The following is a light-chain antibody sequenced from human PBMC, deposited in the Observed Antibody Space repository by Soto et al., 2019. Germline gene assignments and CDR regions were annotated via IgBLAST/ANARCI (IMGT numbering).Light chain of an antibody. V-gene: IGLV2-14*02. CDR1: SSDVGSRNL. Sequence: QSVLTQPASVSGSPGQSITISCTGTSSDVGSRNLVSWYQQHPGKAPKLIIYECSKRPSGVSNRFSGYKSGNTASLTISGLQAEDEADYYCSSYASSTTPYVFGTGTKLTVL. J-gene: IGLJ1*01. CDR3: SSYASSTTPYV. CDR2: ECS.